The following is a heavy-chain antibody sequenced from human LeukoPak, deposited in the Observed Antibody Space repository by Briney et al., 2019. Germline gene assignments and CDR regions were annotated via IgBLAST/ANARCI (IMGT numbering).Heavy chain of an antibody. V-gene: IGHV3-21*01. CDR2: ISSSSYI. CDR1: GFTFHTFT. J-gene: IGHJ3*02. CDR3: ARPDEQQLVRDAFDI. Sequence: PGGSLRLSCAASGFTFHTFTMNWVRQAPGKGLEWVSSISSSSYIYYADSVKGRFTISRDNAKNSLYLQMNSLRAEDTAVYYCARPDEQQLVRDAFDIWGQGTMVTVSS. D-gene: IGHD6-13*01.